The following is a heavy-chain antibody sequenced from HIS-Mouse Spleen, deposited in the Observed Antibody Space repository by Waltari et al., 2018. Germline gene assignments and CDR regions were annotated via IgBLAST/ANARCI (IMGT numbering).Heavy chain of an antibody. CDR2: IYYSGST. J-gene: IGHJ2*01. Sequence: QLQLQESGPGLVKPSETLSLTCTVSGGSISSSSYYWGWIRQPPGKGLEWIGSIYYSGSTYYTPALKSRVTIQVDTSKNQFALKLSSVTAADTAVYYCAREIPYSSSWYDWYFDLWGRGTLVTVSS. CDR3: AREIPYSSSWYDWYFDL. D-gene: IGHD6-13*01. V-gene: IGHV4-39*07. CDR1: GGSISSSSYY.